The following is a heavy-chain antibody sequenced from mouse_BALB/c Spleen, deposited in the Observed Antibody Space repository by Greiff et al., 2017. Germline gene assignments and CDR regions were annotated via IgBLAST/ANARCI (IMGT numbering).Heavy chain of an antibody. CDR3: ARGDYGYH. D-gene: IGHD2-2*01. V-gene: IGHV5-6-5*01. CDR1: GFTFSSYA. CDR2: ISSGGST. Sequence: EVKLVESGGGLVKPGGSLKLSCAASGFTFSSYAMSWVRQTPEKRLEWVASISSGGSTYYPDSVKGRFTISRDNARNILYLQMSSLRSEDTAMYYCARGDYGYHWGQGTLVTVSA. J-gene: IGHJ3*01.